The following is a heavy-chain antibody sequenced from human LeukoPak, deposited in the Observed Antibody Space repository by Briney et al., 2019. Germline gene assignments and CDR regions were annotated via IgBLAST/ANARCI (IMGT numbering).Heavy chain of an antibody. CDR1: GFTFSDYY. V-gene: IGHV3-7*01. J-gene: IGHJ6*02. Sequence: TGGSLRLSCAASGFTFSDYYMSWIRQAPGKGLEWVANIKQDGSEKYYVDSVKGRFTISRDNAKDSLYLQMNSLRAEDTAVYYCAGIYGMDVWGQGTTVTVSS. CDR2: IKQDGSEK. CDR3: AGIYGMDV.